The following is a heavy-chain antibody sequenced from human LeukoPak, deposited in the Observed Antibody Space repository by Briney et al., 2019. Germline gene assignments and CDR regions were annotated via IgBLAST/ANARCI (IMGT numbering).Heavy chain of an antibody. CDR1: GYSISSGYY. CDR2: IYHSGST. V-gene: IGHV4-38-2*02. CDR3: ARGNAVVTPLDY. D-gene: IGHD4-23*01. J-gene: IGHJ4*02. Sequence: PSETLSLTCTVSGYSISSGYYWGWIRQPPGKGLEWFGSIYHSGSTYYNPSLKSRVTISVDTSKNQFSLKLSSVTAADTAVYYCARGNAVVTPLDYWGQGTLVTVSS.